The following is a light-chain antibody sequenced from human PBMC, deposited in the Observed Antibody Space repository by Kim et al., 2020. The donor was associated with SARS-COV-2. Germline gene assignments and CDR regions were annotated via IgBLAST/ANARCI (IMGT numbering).Light chain of an antibody. CDR2: GAS. J-gene: IGKJ2*01. CDR1: QSVSSNY. V-gene: IGKV3-20*01. CDR3: QQYGTSPL. Sequence: EIVLTQSPGALSLSPGEGATLSCRASQSVSSNYLAWYQQKPGQAPRLLISGASSRATGIPDRFSGSGSGTDFTLTIGTLEPEDSALYYCQQYGTSPLFGQGTKLEI.